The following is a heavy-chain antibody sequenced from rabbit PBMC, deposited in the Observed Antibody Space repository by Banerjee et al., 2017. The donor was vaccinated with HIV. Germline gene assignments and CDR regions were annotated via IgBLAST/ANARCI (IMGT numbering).Heavy chain of an antibody. Sequence: QEQLVESGGDLVKPGASLTLTCTASGFSFSSSDYMCWVRQAPGKGLEWISCIAGSNTGFTYSATWAKGRFTISKTSSTTVTLQMTSLTVADTATYFCARDTGSSFSSYGMDLWGQGTLVTVS. CDR2: IAGSNTGFT. D-gene: IGHD8-1*01. CDR1: GFSFSSSDY. V-gene: IGHV1S45*01. J-gene: IGHJ3*01. CDR3: ARDTGSSFSSYGMDL.